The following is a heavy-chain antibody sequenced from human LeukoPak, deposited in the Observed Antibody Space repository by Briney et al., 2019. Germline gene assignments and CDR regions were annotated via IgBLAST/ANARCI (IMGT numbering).Heavy chain of an antibody. CDR1: GGTFSSYA. CDR2: IIPVFGIA. D-gene: IGHD3-10*01. V-gene: IGHV1-69*04. J-gene: IGHJ4*02. Sequence: SVKVSCKASGGTFSSYAISWVRQAPGQGLEWMGRIIPVFGIANYAQKFQGRVTITADKSTSTAYMELSSLRSEDTAVYYCAREPESGAPDYWGQGTLVTVSS. CDR3: AREPESGAPDY.